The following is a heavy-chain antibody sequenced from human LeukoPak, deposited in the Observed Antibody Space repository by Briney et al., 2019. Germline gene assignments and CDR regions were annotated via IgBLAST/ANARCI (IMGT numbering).Heavy chain of an antibody. CDR1: GYTFNNHD. V-gene: IGHV1-18*01. D-gene: IGHD6-13*01. J-gene: IGHJ6*03. CDR3: ARDPLEQQLVEGGYMDV. CDR2: INTYSANT. Sequence: ASVKVSCKASGYTFNNHDINWVRQAPGRGLEWMGWINTYSANTNYAQEFQDRVTMTTDTSTSTAYMELRSLRSDDTAVYYCARDPLEQQLVEGGYMDVWGKGTTVTVSS.